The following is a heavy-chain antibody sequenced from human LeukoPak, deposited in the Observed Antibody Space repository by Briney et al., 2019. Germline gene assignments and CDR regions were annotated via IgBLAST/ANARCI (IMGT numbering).Heavy chain of an antibody. CDR2: FDPEDGET. Sequence: ASVKVSCKASGYTFTSYYMHWVRQAPGKGLEWMGGFDPEDGETIYAQKFQGRVTMTEDTSTDTAYMELSSLRSEDTAVYYCATGKKWDLTLFDYWGQGTLVTVSS. CDR1: GYTFTSYY. J-gene: IGHJ4*02. CDR3: ATGKKWDLTLFDY. D-gene: IGHD1-26*01. V-gene: IGHV1-24*01.